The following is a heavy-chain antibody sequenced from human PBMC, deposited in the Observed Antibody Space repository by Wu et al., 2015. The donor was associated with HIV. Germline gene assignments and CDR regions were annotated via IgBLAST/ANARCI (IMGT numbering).Heavy chain of an antibody. CDR3: ARGLRDILTGYYSAFDY. J-gene: IGHJ4*02. V-gene: IGHV1-69*05. CDR2: VIPVIGTP. D-gene: IGHD3-9*01. CDR1: GGGFNSYA. Sequence: QVQLVQSGPEVKNPGSSVKVSCKASGGGFNSYAISWVRQAPGQGLEWMGGVIPVIGTPNFSQKFQGRVTITSDESTATVYMEMSTLRSEDTAVYYCARGLRDILTGYYSAFDYWGQGTLVT.